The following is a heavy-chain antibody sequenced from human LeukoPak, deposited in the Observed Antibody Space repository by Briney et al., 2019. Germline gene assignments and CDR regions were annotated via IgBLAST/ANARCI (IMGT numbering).Heavy chain of an antibody. Sequence: AASAQVSCKASGYTFTGYYMHWGRHAPGEGLEGRGWTNPNSGGKNYAQKFQGRVTRTRDTSISTDYMELSRLRSDDTAVYYCARASGSPYYYYYSGMDVWGQGTTVTVSS. CDR1: GYTFTGYY. D-gene: IGHD1-26*01. J-gene: IGHJ6*02. CDR3: ARASGSPYYYYYSGMDV. CDR2: TNPNSGGK. V-gene: IGHV1-2*02.